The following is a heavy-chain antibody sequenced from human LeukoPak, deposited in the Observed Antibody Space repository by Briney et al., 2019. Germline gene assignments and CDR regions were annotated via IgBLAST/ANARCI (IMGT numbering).Heavy chain of an antibody. CDR1: GFSFSSYW. J-gene: IGHJ6*02. V-gene: IGHV3-7*04. Sequence: GGSLRLSCAASGFSFSSYWMSWVRQAPGKGLEWVANIKQDGSEKYYVDSVKGRFTISRDNAKNSLYLQMNSLRAEDTAVYYCARDSRIAVSQRGRYYCYGLDVWGQGTTVTVSS. D-gene: IGHD6-19*01. CDR3: ARDSRIAVSQRGRYYCYGLDV. CDR2: IKQDGSEK.